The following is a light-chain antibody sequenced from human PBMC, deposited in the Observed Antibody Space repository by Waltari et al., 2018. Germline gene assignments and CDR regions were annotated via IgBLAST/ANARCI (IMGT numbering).Light chain of an antibody. V-gene: IGKV3-11*01. Sequence: LLIYDTSNRAPGIPARFSGSGSDTDFTLTISSLEPEDFAVYYCQQRRSWPLTFGGGTKVEIE. J-gene: IGKJ4*01. CDR2: DTS. CDR3: QQRRSWPLT.